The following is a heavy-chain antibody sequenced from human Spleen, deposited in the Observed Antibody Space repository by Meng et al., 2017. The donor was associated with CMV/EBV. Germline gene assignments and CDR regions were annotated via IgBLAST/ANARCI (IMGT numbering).Heavy chain of an antibody. CDR2: IYHSGST. J-gene: IGHJ1*01. CDR1: GGSISSSNW. CDR3: ARETIFGVVTFEYFQH. V-gene: IGHV4-4*02. D-gene: IGHD3-3*01. Sequence: SETLSLTCAVSGGSISSSNWWSWVRQPPGKGLEWIGEIYHSGSTNCNPSLKSRVTISVDKSKNQFSLKLSSVTAADTAVYYCARETIFGVVTFEYFQHWGQGTLVTVSS.